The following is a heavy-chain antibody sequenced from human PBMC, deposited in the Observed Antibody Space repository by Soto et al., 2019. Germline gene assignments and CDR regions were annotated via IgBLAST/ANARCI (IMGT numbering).Heavy chain of an antibody. V-gene: IGHV3-21*01. Sequence: GGSLRLSCAASGFTFSSYSMNWVRQAPGKGLEWVSSISSSSYIYYADSVKGRFTISRDNAKNSLYLQMNSLRAEDTAVYYCARERSPYYYGSGSYYNEFIYMDVWGKGTTVTVS. D-gene: IGHD3-10*01. CDR1: GFTFSSYS. CDR3: ARERSPYYYGSGSYYNEFIYMDV. J-gene: IGHJ6*03. CDR2: ISSSSYI.